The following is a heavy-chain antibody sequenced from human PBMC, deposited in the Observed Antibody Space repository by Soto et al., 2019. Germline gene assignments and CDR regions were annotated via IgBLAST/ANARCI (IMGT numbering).Heavy chain of an antibody. CDR3: ARPNSYGVTFHYYYGMDV. D-gene: IGHD3-10*01. V-gene: IGHV1-69*01. CDR1: GGTFNNYA. J-gene: IGHJ6*02. Sequence: QVQLVQSGAEVKRPGSSVKVSCEAFGGTFNNYAITWVRQAPGQGLEWMGGIIPMFGTNYAQKFQDRVTIAADESTGTAYMELSGLRSEDTAVYFCARPNSYGVTFHYYYGMDVWGQGTTVTVSS. CDR2: IIPMFGT.